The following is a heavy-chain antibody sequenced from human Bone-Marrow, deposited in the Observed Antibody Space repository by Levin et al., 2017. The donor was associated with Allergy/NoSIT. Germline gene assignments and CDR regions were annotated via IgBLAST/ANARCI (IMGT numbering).Heavy chain of an antibody. CDR1: GFTFDDYT. CDR2: INWDGSSI. D-gene: IGHD6-6*01. V-gene: IGHV3-9*01. CDR3: AKTCYSSSSSGYFDY. J-gene: IGHJ4*02. Sequence: GGSLRLSCAASGFTFDDYTMHWVRQTPGKGLEWVSRINWDGSSIVYADSVKGRFTISRDNAKNSLFLHMNSLRAEDTAFYYCAKTCYSSSSSGYFDYWGRGTQVTVSS.